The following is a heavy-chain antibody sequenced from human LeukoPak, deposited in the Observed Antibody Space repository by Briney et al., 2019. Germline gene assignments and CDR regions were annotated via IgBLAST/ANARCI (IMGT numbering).Heavy chain of an antibody. CDR2: TYYRSKWYN. CDR3: ARGRGIAAAGRRGNSFDY. J-gene: IGHJ4*02. CDR1: GDSVSSNSAA. V-gene: IGHV6-1*01. Sequence: SQTLSLTCAISGDSVSSNSAAWNWIRQSPSRGLEWLGRTYYRSKWYNDYAVSVKSRITINPDTSKNQFSLQLNSVTPEDTAVYYCARGRGIAAAGRRGNSFDYWGQGTLVTVSS. D-gene: IGHD6-13*01.